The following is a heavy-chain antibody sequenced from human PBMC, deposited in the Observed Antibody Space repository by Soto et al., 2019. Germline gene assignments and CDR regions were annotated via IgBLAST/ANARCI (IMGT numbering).Heavy chain of an antibody. J-gene: IGHJ3*02. Sequence: QLQLQESGSGLVKPPQTLSLTCAVSGGSISSGGDSWSWIRQPPGKGLEWIGYIYHSGSTYYNPSLKSRVTISVDRSKSQFSLKLSSVTAADTAVYYCARVWGYSYGLASDIWGQGTMVTVSS. CDR3: ARVWGYSYGLASDI. CDR2: IYHSGST. CDR1: GGSISSGGDS. D-gene: IGHD5-18*01. V-gene: IGHV4-30-2*01.